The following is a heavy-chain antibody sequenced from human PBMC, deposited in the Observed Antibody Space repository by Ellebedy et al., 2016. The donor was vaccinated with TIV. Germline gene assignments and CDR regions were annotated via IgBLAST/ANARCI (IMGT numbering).Heavy chain of an antibody. D-gene: IGHD3-9*01. CDR1: GYTFTSHG. J-gene: IGHJ4*02. V-gene: IGHV1-18*04. CDR2: ISAFNGHT. CDR3: ARDRPNILTGYYLDY. Sequence: AASVKVSCKASGYTFTSHGITWVRQAPGEGLEWMGWISAFNGHTNYAQKVQGRVTMTTDRSTSTAYMELRSLRSDDTAVYYCARDRPNILTGYYLDYWGQGTLVTVSS.